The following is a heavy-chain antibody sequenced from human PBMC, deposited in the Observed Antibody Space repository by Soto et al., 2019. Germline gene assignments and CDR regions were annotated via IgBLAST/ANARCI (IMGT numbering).Heavy chain of an antibody. Sequence: SEALSLTCTFSVGSISIGGYDWSWIRQHPGKGLEWIGYLYYSGSTYYNPSLKSRVTISVDTSKNQFSLKLSSVTAADTAVYYCARDPITMVRGTDGYYGMDVWGQGTTVTVSS. D-gene: IGHD3-10*01. CDR2: LYYSGST. CDR3: ARDPITMVRGTDGYYGMDV. CDR1: VGSISIGGYD. J-gene: IGHJ6*01. V-gene: IGHV4-31*03.